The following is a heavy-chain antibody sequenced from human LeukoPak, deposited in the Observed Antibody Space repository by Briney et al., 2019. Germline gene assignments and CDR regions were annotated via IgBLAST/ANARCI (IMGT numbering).Heavy chain of an antibody. Sequence: GGSLRLSCAASGFTFSSYGMHWVRQAPGKGLEWVAVISYDGSNKYYADSVKGRFTISRDNSKNTLYLQMNRLRAEDTAVYYCAKDNAPFGYGEDYFDYWGQGPLVTVSS. D-gene: IGHD4-17*01. V-gene: IGHV3-30*18. CDR2: ISYDGSNK. CDR1: GFTFSSYG. CDR3: AKDNAPFGYGEDYFDY. J-gene: IGHJ4*02.